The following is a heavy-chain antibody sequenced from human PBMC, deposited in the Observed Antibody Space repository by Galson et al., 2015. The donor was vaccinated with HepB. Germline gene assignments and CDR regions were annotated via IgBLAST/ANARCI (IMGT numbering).Heavy chain of an antibody. J-gene: IGHJ6*02. CDR3: ARQAITSHNMDK. V-gene: IGHV5-51*01. D-gene: IGHD3-16*01. CDR1: GYNFNSYW. CDR2: IYPGDSDT. Sequence: QSGAEVKEPGESLKISCKGSGYNFNSYWIGWVRQMPGKGLEWMRIIYPGDSDTRYSPSFQGQVTISADKSISTAYLQWSSLEASDTAMYYCARQAITSHNMDKWGQRTPVTVSS.